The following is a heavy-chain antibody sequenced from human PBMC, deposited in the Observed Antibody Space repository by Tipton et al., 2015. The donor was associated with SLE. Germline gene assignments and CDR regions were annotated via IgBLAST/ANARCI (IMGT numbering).Heavy chain of an antibody. V-gene: IGHV4-34*01. J-gene: IGHJ4*02. Sequence: TLSLTCAVYGGSFSGYYWGWIRQPPGKGLEWIGSIYYSGSTYYNPSLKSRVTISVDTSKNQFSLKLSSVTAADTAVYYCARSPSSSSWYVWFDYWGQGTLVTVSS. CDR1: GGSFSGYY. D-gene: IGHD6-13*01. CDR2: IYYSGST. CDR3: ARSPSSSSWYVWFDY.